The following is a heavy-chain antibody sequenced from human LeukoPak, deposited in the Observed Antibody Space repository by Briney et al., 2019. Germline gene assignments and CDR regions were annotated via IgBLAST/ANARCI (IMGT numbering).Heavy chain of an antibody. J-gene: IGHJ3*02. CDR2: IKQDGSEK. Sequence: GGSLRLSCAASGFTFSSYWMIWVREAPGKWLEWVANIKQDGSEKYYVDSVKGRFTISRDNAKNSLYLQMNSLRAEDTAVYYCFCPRDAFDIWGQGTMVTVSS. CDR1: GFTFSSYW. CDR3: FCPRDAFDI. V-gene: IGHV3-7*01.